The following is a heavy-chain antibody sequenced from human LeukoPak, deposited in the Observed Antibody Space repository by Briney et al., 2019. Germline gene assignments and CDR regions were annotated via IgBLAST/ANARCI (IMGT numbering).Heavy chain of an antibody. V-gene: IGHV4-34*01. J-gene: IGHJ4*02. CDR2: INRSGST. D-gene: IGHD6-13*01. CDR1: GGSFSGYY. Sequence: PSETLSLTCAVYGGSFSGYYWSWIRQPPGKGLEWIGEINRSGSTNYNPSLKSRVTISVDTSKNQFSLKLSSVTAADTAVYYCARLGSWYSLDYWGQGTLVTVSS. CDR3: ARLGSWYSLDY.